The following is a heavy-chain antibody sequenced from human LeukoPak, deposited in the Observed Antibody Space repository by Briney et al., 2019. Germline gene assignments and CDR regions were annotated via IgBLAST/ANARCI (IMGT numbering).Heavy chain of an antibody. J-gene: IGHJ5*02. CDR3: ARGRVVGANWFDP. V-gene: IGHV1-2*06. Sequence: ASVKVSCKASGHTFTGYYMHWVRQAPGQGLEWMGRINPNSGGTNYAQKFQGRVTMTRDTSISTAYMELSRLRSDDTAVYYCARGRVVGANWFDPWGQGTLVTVSS. CDR1: GHTFTGYY. CDR2: INPNSGGT. D-gene: IGHD1-26*01.